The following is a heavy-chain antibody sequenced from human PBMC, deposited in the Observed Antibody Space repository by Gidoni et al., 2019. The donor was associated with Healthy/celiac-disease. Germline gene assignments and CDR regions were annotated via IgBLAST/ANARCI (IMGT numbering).Heavy chain of an antibody. J-gene: IGHJ4*02. Sequence: QVTLRESGPALVQPTQTLTLTCTFSGFSLRTSGMCVSWIRQPPGKALEWLALIDWDDDKYYSTSLKTRLTISKDTSKNQVVLTMTNMDPVDTATYYCARTLGYSSSWYFDYWGQGTLVTVSS. CDR1: GFSLRTSGMC. V-gene: IGHV2-70*01. CDR3: ARTLGYSSSWYFDY. D-gene: IGHD6-13*01. CDR2: IDWDDDK.